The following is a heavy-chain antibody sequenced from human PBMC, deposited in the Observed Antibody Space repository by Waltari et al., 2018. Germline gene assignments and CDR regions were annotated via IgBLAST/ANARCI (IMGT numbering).Heavy chain of an antibody. D-gene: IGHD6-19*01. CDR1: GFTFSNDA. J-gene: IGHJ4*02. CDR2: ISGSGGAT. V-gene: IGHV3-23*01. CDR3: AKDFYSSGWYYFDY. Sequence: EVQLLESGGGLVQPGGSLRLSWVASGFTFSNDAMGWVRQAPGKGLEWVSVISGSGGATSYADSVKGRFTISRDNFKNTLYLQMNRLRAEDTAVYYCAKDFYSSGWYYFDYWGRGTLVTVSS.